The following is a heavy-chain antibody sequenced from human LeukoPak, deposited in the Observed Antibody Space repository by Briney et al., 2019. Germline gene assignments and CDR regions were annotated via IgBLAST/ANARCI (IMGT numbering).Heavy chain of an antibody. D-gene: IGHD1-26*01. Sequence: PGGSLRLSCAASGFTFSSYSMNWVRQAPGKGLEWVSSISSSSSYIYYADSVKGRFTISRDNAKNSLYLQMNSLRTEDTAVYYCAKDNVGATGNWGQGTLVTVSS. V-gene: IGHV3-21*01. CDR1: GFTFSSYS. J-gene: IGHJ4*02. CDR3: AKDNVGATGN. CDR2: ISSSSSYI.